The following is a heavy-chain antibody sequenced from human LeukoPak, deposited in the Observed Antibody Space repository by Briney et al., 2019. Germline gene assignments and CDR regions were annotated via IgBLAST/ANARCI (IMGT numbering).Heavy chain of an antibody. D-gene: IGHD3-3*01. CDR1: GGSISSYY. Sequence: SETLSLTCTVSGGSISSYYWSWIRQPPGKGLEWIGYIYYSGSTNYNPSLKSRVTISVDTSKNQFSLKLSSVTAADTAVYYCARSVASGNDYWGQGTLVTVSS. J-gene: IGHJ4*02. V-gene: IGHV4-59*01. CDR3: ARSVASGNDY. CDR2: IYYSGST.